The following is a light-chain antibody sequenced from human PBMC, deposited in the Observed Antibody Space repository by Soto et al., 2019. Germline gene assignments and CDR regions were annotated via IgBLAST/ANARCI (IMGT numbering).Light chain of an antibody. CDR2: EVT. CDR1: SSNVGGYNY. V-gene: IGLV2-14*03. CDR3: CSYRSLNSVV. J-gene: IGLJ2*01. Sequence: QSALTQPASVSGAPGQSITISCTGTSSNVGGYNYVSWYQQLPGKAPKLMIYEVTNRPSGVSVRFSGSKSGNSASLTISGLPAEDEDDYYCCSYRSLNSVVFGGGTKLTVL.